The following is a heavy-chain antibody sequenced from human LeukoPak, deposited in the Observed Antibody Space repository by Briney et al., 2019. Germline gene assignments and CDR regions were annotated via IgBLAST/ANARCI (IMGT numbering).Heavy chain of an antibody. CDR1: GGSISSYY. Sequence: SETLSLTCTVSGGSISSYYWSWIRQPPGKGLEWIGYIYYSGSTNYNPSLKSRVTISVDTSKNQFSLKLSSVTAADTAVYYCARGYGSGSSNWFDPWGQGTLVTVSS. D-gene: IGHD3-10*01. V-gene: IGHV4-59*01. J-gene: IGHJ5*02. CDR3: ARGYGSGSSNWFDP. CDR2: IYYSGST.